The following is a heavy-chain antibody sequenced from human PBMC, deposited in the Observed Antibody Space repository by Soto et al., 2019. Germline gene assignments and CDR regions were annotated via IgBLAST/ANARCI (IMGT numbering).Heavy chain of an antibody. V-gene: IGHV3-30-3*01. Sequence: VQLLESGGDLVQPGGSLRLSCAASGFTFSSYAMHWVRQAPGKGLEWVAVISYDGSNKYYADSVKGRFTISRDNSKNTPYLQMNSLRAEDTAVYYCARERGGYYYDSSGYSYFDYWGQGTLVTVSS. CDR2: ISYDGSNK. D-gene: IGHD3-22*01. J-gene: IGHJ4*02. CDR3: ARERGGYYYDSSGYSYFDY. CDR1: GFTFSSYA.